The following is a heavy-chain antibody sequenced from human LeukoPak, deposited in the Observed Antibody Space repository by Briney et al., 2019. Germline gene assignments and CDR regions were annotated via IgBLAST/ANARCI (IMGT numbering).Heavy chain of an antibody. V-gene: IGHV3-33*01. Sequence: PGGSLRLSCAASGFTFSSYGMHWVRQAPGKGLEWVAVIWYDGSNKYYADSVKGRFTISRDNSKNTLYLQMNSLRAEDTAVYYCARDFAPYDGSSSLDYWGQGTLVTVSS. CDR3: ARDFAPYDGSSSLDY. CDR1: GFTFSSYG. J-gene: IGHJ4*02. CDR2: IWYDGSNK. D-gene: IGHD6-6*01.